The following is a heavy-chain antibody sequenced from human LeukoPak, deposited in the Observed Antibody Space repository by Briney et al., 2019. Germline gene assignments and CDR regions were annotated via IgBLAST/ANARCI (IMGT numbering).Heavy chain of an antibody. D-gene: IGHD3-10*01. Sequence: GRSLRLSCITSGFTFGDYGMSWVRQAPGKGLEWVSFIRSKAYGGTTEYAASVKGRFTISRDDSKSIAYLQVNSLKTEDTAVYYCTGSFGELSFFAHWGQGTLVTVSS. V-gene: IGHV3-49*04. J-gene: IGHJ4*02. CDR1: GFTFGDYG. CDR2: IRSKAYGGTT. CDR3: TGSFGELSFFAH.